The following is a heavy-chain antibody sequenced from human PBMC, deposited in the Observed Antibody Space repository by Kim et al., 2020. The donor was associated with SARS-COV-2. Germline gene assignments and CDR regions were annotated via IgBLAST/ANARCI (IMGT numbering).Heavy chain of an antibody. D-gene: IGHD3-22*01. Sequence: SETLSLTCTVSGGSISSGGYYWSWIRQHPGKGLEWIGYIYYSGSTYYNPSLKSRVTISVDTSKNQFSLKLSSVTAADTAVYYCARGEKEVHRVVITQNWFDPWGQGTLVTVSS. J-gene: IGHJ5*02. CDR1: GGSISSGGYY. CDR2: IYYSGST. V-gene: IGHV4-31*03. CDR3: ARGEKEVHRVVITQNWFDP.